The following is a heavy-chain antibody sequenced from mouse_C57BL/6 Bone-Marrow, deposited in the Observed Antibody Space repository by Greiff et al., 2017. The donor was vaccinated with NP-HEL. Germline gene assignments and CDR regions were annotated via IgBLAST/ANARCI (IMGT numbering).Heavy chain of an antibody. Sequence: EVQVVESGGGLVKPGGSLKLSCAASGFTFSSYAMSWVRQTPEKRLEWVATISDGGSYTYYPDNVKGRFTISRDNAKNNLYLQMSHLKSEDTAMYYCARERYYGYDVDWYFDVWGTGTTVTVSS. CDR2: ISDGGSYT. V-gene: IGHV5-4*01. CDR3: ARERYYGYDVDWYFDV. D-gene: IGHD2-2*01. CDR1: GFTFSSYA. J-gene: IGHJ1*03.